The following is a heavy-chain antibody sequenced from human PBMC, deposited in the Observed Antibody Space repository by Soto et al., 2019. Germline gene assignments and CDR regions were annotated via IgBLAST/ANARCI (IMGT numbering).Heavy chain of an antibody. D-gene: IGHD3-3*01. CDR2: IVPMFGTS. CDR1: GGTSTRYA. CDR3: NRGSEYDFWSGYL. J-gene: IGHJ4*02. Sequence: QERLVQSGAEVRKPGSSVTVSCKVTGGTSTRYAINWVRQAPGQGLEWMGGIVPMFGTSKYAQKFQGRVTITADTSTNIGYMELRSLRSEDTAVYYCNRGSEYDFWSGYLWGQGTLVSVSS. V-gene: IGHV1-69*06.